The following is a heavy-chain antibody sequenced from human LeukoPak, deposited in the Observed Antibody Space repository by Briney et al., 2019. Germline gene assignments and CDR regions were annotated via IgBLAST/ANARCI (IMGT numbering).Heavy chain of an antibody. Sequence: ASVKVSCKASGYTFTGYYMHWVRQAPGQGLEWMGWISAYNGNTNYAQKLQGRVTMTTDTSTSTAYMELRSLRSDDTAVYYCARAFIPYGDYDPNWFDPWGQGTLVTVSS. CDR1: GYTFTGYY. D-gene: IGHD4-17*01. CDR3: ARAFIPYGDYDPNWFDP. CDR2: ISAYNGNT. V-gene: IGHV1-18*04. J-gene: IGHJ5*02.